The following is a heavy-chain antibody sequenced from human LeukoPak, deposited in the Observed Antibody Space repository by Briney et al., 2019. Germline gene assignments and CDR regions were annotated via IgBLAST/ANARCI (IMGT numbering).Heavy chain of an antibody. CDR2: ISGSGGST. J-gene: IGHJ4*02. V-gene: IGHV3-23*01. CDR3: AKDLKSDIVVVPGNFDY. CDR1: GFTFSSYA. Sequence: GGSLRLSCAASGFTFSSYAMSWVRQAPGKGLEWVSAISGSGGSTYYAGSVKGRFTISRDNSKNTLYPQMNSLRAEDTAVYYCAKDLKSDIVVVPGNFDYWGQGTLVTVSS. D-gene: IGHD2-2*01.